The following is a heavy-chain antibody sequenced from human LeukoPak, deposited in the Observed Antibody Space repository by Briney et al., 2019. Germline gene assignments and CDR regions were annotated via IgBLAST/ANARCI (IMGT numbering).Heavy chain of an antibody. D-gene: IGHD5-24*01. Sequence: RGSLRLSCAASGFTFGTFAMNWVRQAPGKEPEWVSYISRTSSTIYYADSVKGRFTVSRDNGEQSLYLQMNSLRVEDTALYYCARDGYNWADLWGQGTLVSVSS. J-gene: IGHJ5*02. CDR2: ISRTSSTI. CDR3: ARDGYNWADL. CDR1: GFTFGTFA. V-gene: IGHV3-48*01.